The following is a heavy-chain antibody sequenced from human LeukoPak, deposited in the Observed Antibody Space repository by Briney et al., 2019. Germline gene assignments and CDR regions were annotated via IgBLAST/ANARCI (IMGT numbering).Heavy chain of an antibody. D-gene: IGHD3-10*01. V-gene: IGHV1-2*02. CDR1: GYTFTGYY. CDR2: IDPNSGGT. Sequence: GASVKVSCKASGYTFTGYYMHWERQAPGQGLEWMGWIDPNSGGTNYAQKFKGRVTMTRDTSISTVSMEVSRLTSDDTAVYYCARAGGSYSIDYWGQGTLVTVSS. J-gene: IGHJ4*02. CDR3: ARAGGSYSIDY.